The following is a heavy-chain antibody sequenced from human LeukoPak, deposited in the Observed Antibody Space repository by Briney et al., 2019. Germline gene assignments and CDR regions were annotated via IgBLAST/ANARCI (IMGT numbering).Heavy chain of an antibody. D-gene: IGHD3-10*01. Sequence: SGPTLVKPTQTLTLTCTFSGFSLSTSGVGVGWIRQPPGKALEWLALIYWDDDKRYSPSLKSRLTITKDTSKNQVVLTMTNMDPVDTATYYCAAFHRDSYYYGSGCYYTGWCQGTLVTVSS. V-gene: IGHV2-5*02. J-gene: IGHJ4*02. CDR1: GFSLSTSGVG. CDR2: IYWDDDK. CDR3: AAFHRDSYYYGSGCYYTG.